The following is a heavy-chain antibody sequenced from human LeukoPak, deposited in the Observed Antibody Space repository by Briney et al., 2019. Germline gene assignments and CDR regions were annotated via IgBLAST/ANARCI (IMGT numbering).Heavy chain of an antibody. V-gene: IGHV3-53*01. CDR2: IYSGGRT. CDR3: ARRHGPPRYWHFDL. CDR1: GVTVSSNY. Sequence: GGSLRLACAASGVTVSSNYMSWVRQPPGKGLEWVSVIYSGGRTYYADSVKGRFTISRDNSKNTLYLQINTMRAADTAVYYCARRHGPPRYWHFDLWGRGTLVTVSS. J-gene: IGHJ2*01. D-gene: IGHD5-24*01.